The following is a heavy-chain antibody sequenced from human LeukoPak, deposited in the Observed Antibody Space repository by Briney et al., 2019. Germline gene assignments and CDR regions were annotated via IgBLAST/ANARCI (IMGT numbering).Heavy chain of an antibody. CDR2: ISYDGSNK. CDR1: GFTFSSYG. V-gene: IGHV3-30*18. Sequence: PGGSLRLSCAASGFTFSSYGMHWVRQAPGKGLEWVAVISYDGSNKYYADSVKGRFTISRDNSKNTLYLQMNSLRAEDTAVYYCAKDGPGGAAAAGKGDYWGQGTLVTVSS. J-gene: IGHJ4*02. D-gene: IGHD6-13*01. CDR3: AKDGPGGAAAAGKGDY.